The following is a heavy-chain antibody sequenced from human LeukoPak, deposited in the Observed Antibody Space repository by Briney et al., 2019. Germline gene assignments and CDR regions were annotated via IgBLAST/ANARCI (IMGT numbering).Heavy chain of an antibody. CDR2: ISWNSGSI. Sequence: PGRSLRLSCAASGFTFDDYAMHWVRQAPGKGLEWVSGISWNSGSIGYADSVKGRFTISRDNAKNSLYLQMNSLRAEDTALYYCAKDTVIFGVVNGFDYWGQGTLVTVSS. V-gene: IGHV3-9*01. CDR3: AKDTVIFGVVNGFDY. D-gene: IGHD3-3*01. J-gene: IGHJ4*02. CDR1: GFTFDDYA.